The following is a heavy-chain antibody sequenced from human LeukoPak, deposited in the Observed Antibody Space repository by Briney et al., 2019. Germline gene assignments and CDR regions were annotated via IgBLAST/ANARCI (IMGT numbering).Heavy chain of an antibody. CDR2: IIPIFDTA. Sequence: SVKVSCKASGGTFSSYAISWVRQAPGQGLEWMGGIIPIFDTANYAQKFQGRVTITTDESTSTAYMELSSLRSEDTAVYYCASKAAAGNRANYYYMDVWGKGTTVTVSS. CDR1: GGTFSSYA. CDR3: ASKAAAGNRANYYYMDV. V-gene: IGHV1-69*05. J-gene: IGHJ6*03. D-gene: IGHD6-13*01.